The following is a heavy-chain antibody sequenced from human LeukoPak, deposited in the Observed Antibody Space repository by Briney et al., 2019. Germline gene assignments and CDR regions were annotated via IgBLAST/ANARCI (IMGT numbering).Heavy chain of an antibody. CDR1: GGSISSYY. D-gene: IGHD6-13*01. V-gene: IGHV4-59*01. CDR3: ASNAAAAAFDY. Sequence: TETLSLTCTVSGGSISSYYWSWIRQPPAKGLEWIGYIYYSGSTNYNPALKCRVTISVDTSKNQFSLKLTSMTAADTAVYYCASNAAAAAFDYWGQGTLVTVSS. CDR2: IYYSGST. J-gene: IGHJ4*02.